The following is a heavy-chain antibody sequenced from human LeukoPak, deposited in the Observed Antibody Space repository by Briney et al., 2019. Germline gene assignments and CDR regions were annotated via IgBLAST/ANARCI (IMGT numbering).Heavy chain of an antibody. J-gene: IGHJ4*02. D-gene: IGHD6-25*01. V-gene: IGHV4-59*01. CDR2: IYHTGST. CDR3: ARRGRNSSGWQDYL. CDR1: GGSFSGYY. Sequence: PSETLSLTCAVYGGSFSGYYWSWIRQPPGKGLEWIANIYHTGSTNYNPSLSGRVTISIDTAKNQFSLKLTSVTAADTAVYYCARRGRNSSGWQDYLWGQGTLVTVSS.